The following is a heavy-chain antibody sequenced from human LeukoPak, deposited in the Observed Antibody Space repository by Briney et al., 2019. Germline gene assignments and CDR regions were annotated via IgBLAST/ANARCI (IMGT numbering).Heavy chain of an antibody. J-gene: IGHJ1*01. CDR3: AREGSVAGPEYFQH. V-gene: IGHV3-7*01. Sequence: GGSLRLSCAASGFTFSNYWMSWVRQSPGRGLEWVANIDQDGSTEYYVDSVGGRFTVSRDNAKNSVYLQIDSLRAEDTAVYYCAREGSVAGPEYFQHWGQGTLVTVSS. CDR1: GFTFSNYW. CDR2: IDQDGSTE. D-gene: IGHD6-19*01.